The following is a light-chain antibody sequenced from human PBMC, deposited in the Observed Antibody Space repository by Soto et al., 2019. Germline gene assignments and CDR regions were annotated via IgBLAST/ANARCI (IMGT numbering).Light chain of an antibody. CDR2: KAS. CDR3: QQYNSYSPTT. J-gene: IGKJ4*01. CDR1: QSISSW. Sequence: DIQMTQSPSTLSASVGDRVTITCRASQSISSWLAWYQQKAGKAPKLLIYKASSLESGVTSRFSGSGSGTEFTLNISSLQPDDFATYYCQQYNSYSPTTFGGGTKVEIK. V-gene: IGKV1-5*03.